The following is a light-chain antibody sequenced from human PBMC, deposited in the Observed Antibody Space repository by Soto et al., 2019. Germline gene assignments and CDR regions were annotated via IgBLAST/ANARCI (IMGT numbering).Light chain of an antibody. CDR1: QSISSW. CDR2: DVS. CDR3: QQYKDYVYT. Sequence: QTNQSPSTLTASVRDRVTITCRASQSISSWLSWYQQKPGKAPKLLISDVSTLERGVPSRFSGSGSATEFTLTISGLQPDDFATYYCQQYKDYVYTFGQGTKVDIK. V-gene: IGKV1-5*01. J-gene: IGKJ2*01.